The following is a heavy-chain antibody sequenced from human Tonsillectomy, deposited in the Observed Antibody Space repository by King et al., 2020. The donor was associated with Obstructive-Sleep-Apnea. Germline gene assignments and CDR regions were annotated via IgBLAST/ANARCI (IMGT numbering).Heavy chain of an antibody. CDR1: GDSVSNNTAV. CDR2: TYYRSKWFN. CDR3: AGARSYYYT. J-gene: IGHJ5*02. Sequence: VQLQQSGPGLVKPSQTLSLTCAISGDSVSNNTAVWNWIRQSPSRGLEWLGRTYYRSKWFNEYAESVRSRITIHPATSKNQFSLQLNSVTPGDTAVYYCAGARSYYYTWGQGTLVTVSS. D-gene: IGHD3-22*01. V-gene: IGHV6-1*01.